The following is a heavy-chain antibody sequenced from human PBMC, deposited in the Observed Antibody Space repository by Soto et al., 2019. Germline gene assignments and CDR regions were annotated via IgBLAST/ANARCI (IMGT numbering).Heavy chain of an antibody. D-gene: IGHD2-21*01. V-gene: IGHV3-23*01. J-gene: IGHJ3*02. CDR1: GFTFSIYT. Sequence: GGSLRLSCAASGFTFSIYTMRWVRQAPGKGLEWVSSISGSGGVTYYADSVKGRFTISRDNAKKTLYLQMNSLTAADTAVYYCARDLENCGGECSSAIDIWGQGTMVTVSS. CDR2: ISGSGGVT. CDR3: ARDLENCGGECSSAIDI.